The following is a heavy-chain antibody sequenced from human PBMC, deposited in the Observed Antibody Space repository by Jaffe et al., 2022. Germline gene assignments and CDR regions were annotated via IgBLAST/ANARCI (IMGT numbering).Heavy chain of an antibody. V-gene: IGHV3-64*01. CDR2: ISSNGGST. CDR3: ARVYSSGWPDL. CDR1: GFTFSSYD. J-gene: IGHJ5*02. D-gene: IGHD6-19*01. Sequence: EVQLVESGGGLVQPGGSLRLSCAASGFTFSSYDMHWVRQAPGKGLEYVSVISSNGGSTYYANSVKGRFTISRDNSKNTLHLQMDSLRGEDMAVYYCARVYSSGWPDLWGQGTLVTVSS.